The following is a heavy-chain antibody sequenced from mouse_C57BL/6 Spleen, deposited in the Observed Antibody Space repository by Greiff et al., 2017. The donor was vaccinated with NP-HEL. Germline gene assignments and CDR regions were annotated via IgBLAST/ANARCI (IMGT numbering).Heavy chain of an antibody. Sequence: QVQLQQSGPELVKPGASVKISCKASGYAFSSSWMNWVKQRPGKGLEWIGRIYPGDGDTNSNGKFKGKATLTADKSSSTAYMQLSSLTSEDSAVYFCARRGDYDGPRYFDVWGTGTTVTVSS. CDR2: IYPGDGDT. V-gene: IGHV1-82*01. CDR1: GYAFSSSW. J-gene: IGHJ1*03. CDR3: ARRGDYDGPRYFDV. D-gene: IGHD2-4*01.